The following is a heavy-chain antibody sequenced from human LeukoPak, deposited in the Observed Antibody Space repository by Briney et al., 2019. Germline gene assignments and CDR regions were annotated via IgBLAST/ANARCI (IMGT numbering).Heavy chain of an antibody. Sequence: ASVKVSCKASGGTFSSNAISWVRQAPGQGLEWMGGIMSTFGPAMYAVKFQGRVTITADESTSTAYMQMSSLTSEDTAVYYCAKEDTDLVTDGFDVWGQGTVVTVSS. D-gene: IGHD5-18*01. V-gene: IGHV1-69*13. CDR1: GGTFSSNA. CDR2: IMSTFGPA. J-gene: IGHJ3*01. CDR3: AKEDTDLVTDGFDV.